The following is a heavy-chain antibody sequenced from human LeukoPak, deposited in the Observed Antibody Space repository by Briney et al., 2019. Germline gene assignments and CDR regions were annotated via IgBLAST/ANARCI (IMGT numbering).Heavy chain of an antibody. D-gene: IGHD5-12*01. CDR3: AVLFASEGGY. CDR1: GFTFSSHG. J-gene: IGHJ1*01. Sequence: GGSLRLSSAASGFTFSSHGMNWVRQAPGKGLEWVSGIESGGDTTYYTDSVKGRFTISRDNSKNTLYLQMNSPKDEDTAVYYCAVLFASEGGYWGQGTVVSVSS. V-gene: IGHV3-23*01. CDR2: IESGGDTT.